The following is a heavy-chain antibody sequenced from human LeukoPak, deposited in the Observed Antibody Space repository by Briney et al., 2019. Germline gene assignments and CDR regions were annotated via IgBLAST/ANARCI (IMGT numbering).Heavy chain of an antibody. CDR3: ARGGWNKFDY. D-gene: IGHD3-22*01. CDR1: GGSISSYY. V-gene: IGHV4-59*01. Sequence: PSEALSLTCTVSGGSISSYYWSWIRQPPGKGLEWIGFIFYSGTTNYNPSLKSRVTISVDTSKNQFSLKLSSVTAADTAVYYCARGGWNKFDYWGQGTLVTVSS. J-gene: IGHJ4*02. CDR2: IFYSGTT.